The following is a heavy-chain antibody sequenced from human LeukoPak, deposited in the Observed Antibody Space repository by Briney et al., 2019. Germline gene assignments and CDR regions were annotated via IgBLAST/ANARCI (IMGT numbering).Heavy chain of an antibody. CDR2: FDPEDGEA. J-gene: IGHJ4*02. V-gene: IGHV1-24*01. CDR1: GYTLTELS. Sequence: ASVKVSCKVSGYTLTELSMHWVRQAPGKGLEWMGGFDPEDGEAIYAQKFQGRVTMTEDTSTDTAYMELSSLRSEDTAVYYCATASGKQIYFDYWGQGTLVTVSS. CDR3: ATASGKQIYFDY. D-gene: IGHD3-3*01.